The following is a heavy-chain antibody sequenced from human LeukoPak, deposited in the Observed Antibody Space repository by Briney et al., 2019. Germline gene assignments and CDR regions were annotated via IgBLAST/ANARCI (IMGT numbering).Heavy chain of an antibody. V-gene: IGHV3-21*01. D-gene: IGHD6-19*01. CDR3: ARDRGAVAEFLY. CDR1: GFTFSSYS. CDR2: ISSSSYI. Sequence: GGSLRLSCAASGFTFSSYSMNWVRQAPGKGLEWASSISSSSYIYYADSVKGRFTISRDNAKNSLYLQMNSLRAEDTAVYYCARDRGAVAEFLYWGQGTLVTVSS. J-gene: IGHJ4*02.